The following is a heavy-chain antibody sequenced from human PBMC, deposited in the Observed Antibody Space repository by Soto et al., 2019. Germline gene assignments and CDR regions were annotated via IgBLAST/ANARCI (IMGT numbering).Heavy chain of an antibody. J-gene: IGHJ6*02. Sequence: PSDTLSLTCTVSGGSIGSYYWSWIRQPPGKGLEWIGYIYYSGSTNYNPSLKSRVTISVDTSKNQFSLKLSSVTAADTAVYYCARGGIAVAATEAYYYYYYGMDVWGQGTTVTVSS. D-gene: IGHD6-19*01. CDR1: GGSIGSYY. V-gene: IGHV4-59*01. CDR2: IYYSGST. CDR3: ARGGIAVAATEAYYYYYYGMDV.